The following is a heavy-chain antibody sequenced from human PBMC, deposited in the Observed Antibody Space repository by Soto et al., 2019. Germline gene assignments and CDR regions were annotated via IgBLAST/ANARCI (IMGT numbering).Heavy chain of an antibody. J-gene: IGHJ5*02. D-gene: IGHD3-3*01. V-gene: IGHV4-30-2*01. CDR1: GGSISSGGYS. CDR2: IYHSGST. CDR3: ARGYQEGRVRYDFWSGYYGWFDP. Sequence: QLQLQESGSGLVKPSQTLSLTCAVSGGSISSGGYSWSWIRQPPGKGLEWIGYIYHSGSTYYNPSLKSRVTISVDRSKNQCSLKLSSVTAADTAVYYCARGYQEGRVRYDFWSGYYGWFDPWGQGTLVTVSS.